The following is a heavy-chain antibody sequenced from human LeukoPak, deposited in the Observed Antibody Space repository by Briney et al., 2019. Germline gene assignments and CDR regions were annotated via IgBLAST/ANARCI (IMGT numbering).Heavy chain of an antibody. CDR3: ARVVGLTGYSGTWYSGYCYYMDV. CDR1: GGTFSSYA. V-gene: IGHV1-69*06. J-gene: IGHJ6*03. D-gene: IGHD6-13*01. Sequence: ASVKVSCKASGGTFSSYAISWVRQAPGQGLEWMGGIIPIFGTANYAQKFQDRVTITADKSTSTAYMELSSLRSEDTAVYYCARVVGLTGYSGTWYSGYCYYMDVWGKGTTVTVSS. CDR2: IIPIFGTA.